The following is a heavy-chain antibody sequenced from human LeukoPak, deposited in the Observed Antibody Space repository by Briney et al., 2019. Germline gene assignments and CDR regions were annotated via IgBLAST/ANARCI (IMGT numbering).Heavy chain of an antibody. Sequence: ASVKVSCRVSGYSLSELSMHWVRQAPGRGLEWMGGFNPEDGETMYAEKFEDRVTLTEDTSTDTAYMELSSLRSEDTAVYYCATLVVVAALGYNWFDPWGQGTLVTVSS. CDR2: FNPEDGET. D-gene: IGHD2-15*01. CDR1: GYSLSELS. V-gene: IGHV1-24*01. CDR3: ATLVVVAALGYNWFDP. J-gene: IGHJ5*02.